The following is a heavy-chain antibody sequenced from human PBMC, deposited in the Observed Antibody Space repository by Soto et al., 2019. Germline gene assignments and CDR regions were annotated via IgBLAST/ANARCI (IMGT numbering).Heavy chain of an antibody. D-gene: IGHD5-12*01. CDR3: AREGSGYNF. CDR1: GYTFTSYG. V-gene: IGHV1-69*13. J-gene: IGHJ4*02. Sequence: SVKVSCKASGYTFTSYGISWVRQAPGQGLEWMGGIVPVFGRPNYAQRFRGRLTITADESTSTGYMELISLRSDDTAVYYCAREGSGYNFWGQGTQVTVSS. CDR2: IVPVFGRP.